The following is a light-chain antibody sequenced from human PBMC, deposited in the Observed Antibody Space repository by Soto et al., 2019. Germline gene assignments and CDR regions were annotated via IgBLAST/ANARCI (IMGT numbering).Light chain of an antibody. CDR2: DAS. J-gene: IGKJ1*01. Sequence: ILMTQSPATLSVSPGERATLSCRASQSVSNNLAWYQQKPGQAPRLLIYDASTRATGIPARFSGSGSGTEFTLTISGLQSEDFAVYYCQQYNYWPPWTFGQGTKVDIK. CDR3: QQYNYWPPWT. V-gene: IGKV3-15*01. CDR1: QSVSNN.